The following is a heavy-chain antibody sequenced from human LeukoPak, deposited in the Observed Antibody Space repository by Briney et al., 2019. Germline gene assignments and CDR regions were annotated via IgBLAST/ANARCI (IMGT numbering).Heavy chain of an antibody. V-gene: IGHV4-39*07. CDR2: IHYSGST. CDR1: GGSISTNNYY. J-gene: IGHJ5*01. D-gene: IGHD3-10*01. CDR3: ARRLRFGGGCDS. Sequence: MPSETLSLTCTVSGGSISTNNYYWGWIRQPPGKGLEWIGSIHYSGSTYYNPSLKSRVTISVDTSKNQFSLKPSSVTAADTAVYYCARRLRFGGGCDSWGQGTLVTVSS.